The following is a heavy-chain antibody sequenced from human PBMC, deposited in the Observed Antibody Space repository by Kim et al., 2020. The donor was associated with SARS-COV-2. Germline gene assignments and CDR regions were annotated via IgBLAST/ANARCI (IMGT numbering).Heavy chain of an antibody. V-gene: IGHV3-7*01. Sequence: GGSLRLSCAASGFTFSSYWMSWVRQAPGKGLEWVANIKQDGSEKYYVDSVKGRFTISRDNAKNSLYLQMNSLRAEDTAVYYCARSRFPIVGIAAAGTFFDFGGQGTLVTVSS. D-gene: IGHD6-13*01. J-gene: IGHJ4*02. CDR1: GFTFSSYW. CDR3: ARSRFPIVGIAAAGTFFDF. CDR2: IKQDGSEK.